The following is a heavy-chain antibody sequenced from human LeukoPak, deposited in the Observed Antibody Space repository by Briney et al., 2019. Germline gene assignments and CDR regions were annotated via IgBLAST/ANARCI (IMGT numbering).Heavy chain of an antibody. D-gene: IGHD6-19*01. CDR2: IYYSGST. J-gene: IGHJ4*02. Sequence: SETLSLTCTVSGGSISSSGYYWGWIRQPPGKGLEWIGSIYYSGSTYYNPSLKSRVTISVDTSKNQFSLELSSVTAADTAVFYCATLYGSGWYFDYWGQGTLVTVSS. CDR1: GGSISSSGYY. CDR3: ATLYGSGWYFDY. V-gene: IGHV4-39*01.